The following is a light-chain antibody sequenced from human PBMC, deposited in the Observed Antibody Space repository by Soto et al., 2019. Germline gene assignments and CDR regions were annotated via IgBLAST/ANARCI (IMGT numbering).Light chain of an antibody. CDR2: DAS. CDR3: QQYHSAPIT. CDR1: QSVTSR. Sequence: EILFTQSPCTLSLSPGERATLYCRASQSVTSRLAWYQQKSGQSPRLLISDASSRATGIPDRFSGSGSETDFTLTIRRLEPEDFAVYFCQQYHSAPITFGQGTRLEIK. J-gene: IGKJ5*01. V-gene: IGKV3-20*01.